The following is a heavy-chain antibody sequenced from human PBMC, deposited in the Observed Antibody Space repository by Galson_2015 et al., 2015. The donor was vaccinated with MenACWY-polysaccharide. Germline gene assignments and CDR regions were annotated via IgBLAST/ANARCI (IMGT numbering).Heavy chain of an antibody. Sequence: SVKVSCKASGYTFTSYYMHWVRQAPGQGLAWMGIINPSGGSTSYAQKFQGRVTMTRDTSISTAYMELSRLRSDDTAVYYCARLSYYDDSSGYYPHDYWAQGTLVTVSS. D-gene: IGHD3-22*01. CDR2: INPSGGST. V-gene: IGHV1-46*01. J-gene: IGHJ4*02. CDR1: GYTFTSYY. CDR3: ARLSYYDDSSGYYPHDY.